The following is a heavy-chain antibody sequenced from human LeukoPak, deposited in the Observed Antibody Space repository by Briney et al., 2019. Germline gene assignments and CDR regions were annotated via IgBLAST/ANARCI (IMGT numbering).Heavy chain of an antibody. Sequence: SENLSLTCTVSGYSISSGYYWGWIRQPPGKGLEWIGNIYHSGNTYYSPSLKSRVTISVDTSKNQFSLKLSSVTAADTAVYYCARVEVDYYYMDVWGKGTTVTVSS. J-gene: IGHJ6*03. CDR1: GYSISSGYY. CDR3: ARVEVDYYYMDV. V-gene: IGHV4-38-2*02. D-gene: IGHD3-3*01. CDR2: IYHSGNT.